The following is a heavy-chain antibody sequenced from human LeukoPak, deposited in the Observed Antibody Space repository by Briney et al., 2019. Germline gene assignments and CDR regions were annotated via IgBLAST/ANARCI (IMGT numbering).Heavy chain of an antibody. CDR3: AGGYCSSTSCYDGYYYYGMDV. CDR2: IYHSEST. J-gene: IGHJ6*04. Sequence: PSQTLSLTCAVSGGSISSGGYSWSWIRQPPGKGLEWIGYIYHSESTYYNPSLKSRVTISVDRSKNQFSLKLSSVTAADTAVYYCAGGYCSSTSCYDGYYYYGMDVWGKGTTVTVSS. CDR1: GGSISSGGYS. D-gene: IGHD2-2*01. V-gene: IGHV4-30-2*01.